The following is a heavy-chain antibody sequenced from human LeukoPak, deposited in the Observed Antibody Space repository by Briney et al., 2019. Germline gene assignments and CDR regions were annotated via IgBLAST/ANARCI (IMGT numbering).Heavy chain of an antibody. CDR2: ISWNSGNI. D-gene: IGHD3-16*02. J-gene: IGHJ6*02. Sequence: PGGSLRLSCAASGFTFDDYVMHWVRHAPGKGLEWVSGISWNSGNIGYADSVKGRFTISRDNAKNSLYLQMNSLRAEDTAVYYCAKLSDYYYGMDVWGQGTTVTVSS. CDR1: GFTFDDYV. V-gene: IGHV3-9*01. CDR3: AKLSDYYYGMDV.